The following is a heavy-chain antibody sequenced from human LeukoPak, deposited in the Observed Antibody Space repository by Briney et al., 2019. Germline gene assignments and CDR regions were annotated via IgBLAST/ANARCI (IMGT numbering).Heavy chain of an antibody. J-gene: IGHJ4*02. Sequence: ASVKVSCKASGYTFTSYDINWVRQANGQGLEWMGWMNPNSGNTGYAQKFQGRVTITRKTTIRTEYMEMRRLRSEDTAVYYCARVPSYYYDSSGYYDYCGQGTLVTVSS. CDR1: GYTFTSYD. D-gene: IGHD3-22*01. V-gene: IGHV1-8*01. CDR3: ARVPSYYYDSSGYYDY. CDR2: MNPNSGNT.